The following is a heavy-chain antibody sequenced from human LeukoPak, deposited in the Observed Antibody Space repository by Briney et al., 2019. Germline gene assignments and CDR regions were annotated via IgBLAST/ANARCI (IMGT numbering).Heavy chain of an antibody. D-gene: IGHD1-26*01. CDR2: IYTSGNT. Sequence: SETLSLTCTVSGASISSYYWSWIRQPAGKGLEWLGRIYTSGNTNYNPSLKSRVTMSVDTSKNQFSLKLSSVTAADTAVYVCARNQVGATTVDYWGEGTLVTVSS. J-gene: IGHJ4*02. CDR1: GASISSYY. V-gene: IGHV4-4*07. CDR3: ARNQVGATTVDY.